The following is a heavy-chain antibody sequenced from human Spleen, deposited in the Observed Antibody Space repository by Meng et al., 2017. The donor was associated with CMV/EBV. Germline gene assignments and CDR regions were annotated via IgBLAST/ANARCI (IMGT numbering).Heavy chain of an antibody. CDR3: ARGGSWEMAAIHY. CDR1: GFTFISFA. D-gene: IGHD5-24*01. CDR2: ISYDGSNT. J-gene: IGHJ4*02. Sequence: SCAASGFTFISFAMHWVRQAPGKGLEWVAFISYDGSNTFYADSVKGRFTISRDNSENTLYLQMNSLRAEDTAVYFCARGGSWEMAAIHYWGQGSLVTVSS. V-gene: IGHV3-30*04.